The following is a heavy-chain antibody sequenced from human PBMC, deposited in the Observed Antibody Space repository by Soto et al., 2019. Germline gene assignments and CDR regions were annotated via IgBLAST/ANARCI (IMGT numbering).Heavy chain of an antibody. Sequence: EVQLVESGGGLVQPGGSLRLSCAASGFTVSSNYMSWVRQAPGKGLEWVSVIYSGGSTYYADSVKGRFTISRHNSKNTLYLQMNSLRAEDTAVYYCAREVITGKSYNWFDPWGQGTLVTVSS. D-gene: IGHD1-20*01. CDR1: GFTVSSNY. CDR3: AREVITGKSYNWFDP. CDR2: IYSGGST. V-gene: IGHV3-53*04. J-gene: IGHJ5*02.